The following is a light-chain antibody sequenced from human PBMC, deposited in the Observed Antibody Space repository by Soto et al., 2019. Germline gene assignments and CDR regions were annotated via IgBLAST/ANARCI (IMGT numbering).Light chain of an antibody. CDR3: QQYNNWPVFT. V-gene: IGKV3-20*01. J-gene: IGKJ3*01. Sequence: EIVLTQSPGTLSFSPGERATLTCRASQSVSSSYLAWFQQKPGQAPRLLIYGASSRATGIPDRFSGSGSGTDFTLTISRLEPEDFAVYYCQQYNNWPVFTFGPGTRVDFK. CDR2: GAS. CDR1: QSVSSSY.